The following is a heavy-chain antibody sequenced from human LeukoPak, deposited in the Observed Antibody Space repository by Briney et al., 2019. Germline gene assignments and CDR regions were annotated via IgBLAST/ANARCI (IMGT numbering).Heavy chain of an antibody. CDR2: IYSGGST. D-gene: IGHD3-10*02. CDR3: AELGITMIGGV. V-gene: IGHV3-53*01. CDR1: GFTVNNNY. Sequence: PGRSLRLSCAASGFTVNNNYMSWVRQAPGKGLEWVSVIYSGGSTYYADSVKGRFTISRDNAKNSLYLQMNSLRAEDTAVYYCAELGITMIGGVWGKGTTVTISS. J-gene: IGHJ6*04.